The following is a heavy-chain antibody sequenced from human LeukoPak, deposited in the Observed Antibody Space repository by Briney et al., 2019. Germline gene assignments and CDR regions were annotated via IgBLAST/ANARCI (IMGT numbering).Heavy chain of an antibody. D-gene: IGHD2-2*01. CDR3: ARWVGCSSTSCYAIFDY. CDR2: INHSGST. CDR1: GGSFSGYY. V-gene: IGHV4-34*01. Sequence: SETLSLTCAVYGGSFSGYYWSWFRQPPGKGLEWIGEINHSGSTNYNPSLKSRVTISVDTSKNQFSLKLSSVTAADTAVYYCARWVGCSSTSCYAIFDYWGQGTLVTVSS. J-gene: IGHJ4*02.